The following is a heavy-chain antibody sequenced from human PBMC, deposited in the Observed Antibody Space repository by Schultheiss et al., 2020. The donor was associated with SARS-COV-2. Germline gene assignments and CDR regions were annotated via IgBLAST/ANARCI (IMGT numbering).Heavy chain of an antibody. J-gene: IGHJ4*02. V-gene: IGHV1-69*13. D-gene: IGHD1-14*01. Sequence: SVKVSCKASGYTFTSFGISWVRQAPGQGLEWMGGIIPIFGTANYAQKFQGRVTITADESTSTAYMELSSLRSEDTAVYYCARSSTYRADYWGQGTLVTVSS. CDR3: ARSSTYRADY. CDR1: GYTFTSFG. CDR2: IIPIFGTA.